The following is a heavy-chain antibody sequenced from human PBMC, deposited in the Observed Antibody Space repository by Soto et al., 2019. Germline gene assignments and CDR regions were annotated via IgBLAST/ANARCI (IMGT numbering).Heavy chain of an antibody. V-gene: IGHV4-39*01. Sequence: SETLSLTCTVSGGSISSSSYYWGWIRQPPGKGLEWIGSIYYSGSTYYNPSLKSRVTISVDTSKNQFSLKLSSVTAADTAVYYCARPPWAAAGTSDSSYMDVWGKGTTVTVSS. J-gene: IGHJ6*03. D-gene: IGHD6-13*01. CDR3: ARPPWAAAGTSDSSYMDV. CDR1: GGSISSSSYY. CDR2: IYYSGST.